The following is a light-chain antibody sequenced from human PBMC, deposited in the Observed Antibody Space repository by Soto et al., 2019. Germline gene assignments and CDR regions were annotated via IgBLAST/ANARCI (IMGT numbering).Light chain of an antibody. CDR2: AAS. V-gene: IGKV1-9*01. CDR1: QDISSS. CDR3: QQLNSYPLT. Sequence: DIQLTQSPSFLSASVGDRVTITCRASQDISSSLAWYQQNPRKAPRLLISAASTLQTGVPSRFSGSGSGTEFTLTISSLQPEDFATYYCQQLNSYPLTFGGGTKVEIK. J-gene: IGKJ4*01.